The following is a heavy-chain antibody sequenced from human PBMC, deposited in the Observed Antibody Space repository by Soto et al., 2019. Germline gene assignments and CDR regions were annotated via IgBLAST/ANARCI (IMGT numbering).Heavy chain of an antibody. CDR3: ARGVLH. CDR2: LSYSGRT. CDR1: GGSISSGGCY. V-gene: IGHV4-31*03. Sequence: QVQLQESGPGLVQPSQTLSLTCTVSGGSISSGGCYWSWIRQHAGTGLEGIGRLSYSGRTYYNTSTKGRVTITVDPSRNTVSLMVNSVSAADTAVYYCARGVLHWGQGTLVTVSS. J-gene: IGHJ4*01.